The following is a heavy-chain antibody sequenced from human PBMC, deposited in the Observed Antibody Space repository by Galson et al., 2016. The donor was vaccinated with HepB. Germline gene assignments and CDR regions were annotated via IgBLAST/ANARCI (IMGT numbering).Heavy chain of an antibody. CDR3: ARENSGSSGHTFDV. CDR1: GYTFTSYG. CDR2: ISAHNGNT. Sequence: SVKVSCKASGYTFTSYGISWVRQAPGQGLEWMGWISAHNGNTNYAQKLQGRVTMTTDTSTSTAYMELRSLRPDDTAVYYCARENSGSSGHTFDVWGQGTMVTVSS. V-gene: IGHV1-18*01. J-gene: IGHJ3*01. D-gene: IGHD3-22*01.